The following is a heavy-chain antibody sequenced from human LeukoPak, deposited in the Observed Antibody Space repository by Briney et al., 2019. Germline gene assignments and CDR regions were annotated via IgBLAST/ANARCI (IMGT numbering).Heavy chain of an antibody. CDR2: IYYSGST. Sequence: PSETLSLTCTVSGGSISSYYWSWIRQPPGKRLEWIGYIYYSGSTNYNPSLKSRVTISVDTSKTQFSLKLSSVTAADTAVYYCARKGSSTWYTYWFDPWGQGTLVTVSS. CDR3: ARKGSSTWYTYWFDP. D-gene: IGHD6-13*01. CDR1: GGSISSYY. V-gene: IGHV4-59*12. J-gene: IGHJ5*02.